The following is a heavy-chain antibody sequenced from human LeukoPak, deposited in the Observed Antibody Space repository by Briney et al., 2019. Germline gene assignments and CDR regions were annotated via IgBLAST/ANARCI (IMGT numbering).Heavy chain of an antibody. CDR3: ARQRSQYSSPAYYFDY. V-gene: IGHV3-20*04. Sequence: GGSLRLSCGASGFTFSSYWMHWVRQTAGKGLEWVSGMDWNGGYRGYADSVEGRFTISRDNAQNFLYLQMDNLTVEDTAVYYCARQRSQYSSPAYYFDYWGQGLLVTVSS. J-gene: IGHJ4*02. CDR2: MDWNGGYR. D-gene: IGHD6-6*01. CDR1: GFTFSSYW.